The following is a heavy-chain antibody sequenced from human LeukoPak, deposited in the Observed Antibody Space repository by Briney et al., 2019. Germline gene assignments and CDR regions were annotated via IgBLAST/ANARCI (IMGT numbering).Heavy chain of an antibody. CDR1: GGSISNYY. J-gene: IGHJ4*02. D-gene: IGHD4/OR15-4a*01. CDR3: VRCRGTTVLTRFDN. V-gene: IGHV4-4*07. CDR2: IYSSGST. Sequence: SETLSLTCTVSGGSISNYYGSWIRQPAGKGLEWIGRIYSSGSTNYNPSLKSRVTMSVDTSKNQFSVNLTSVTAADTAVYYCVRCRGTTVLTRFDNWGQGTLVTVSS.